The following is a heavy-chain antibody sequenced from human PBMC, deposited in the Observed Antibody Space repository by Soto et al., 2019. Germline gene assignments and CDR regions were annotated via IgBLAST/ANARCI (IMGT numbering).Heavy chain of an antibody. V-gene: IGHV3-74*01. CDR1: GFTLSSYW. CDR3: ARSRDGYNFVGDY. Sequence: EVQLVESGGGLVQPGGSLRLSCADSGFTLSSYWMHWVRQATGKGLVWISRINIDGSSTSYADSVKGRFTISRDNAKNTLYLQVNSLRASDTAVYYCARSRDGYNFVGDYWCQGTLVTVSS. D-gene: IGHD5-12*01. CDR2: INIDGSST. J-gene: IGHJ4*02.